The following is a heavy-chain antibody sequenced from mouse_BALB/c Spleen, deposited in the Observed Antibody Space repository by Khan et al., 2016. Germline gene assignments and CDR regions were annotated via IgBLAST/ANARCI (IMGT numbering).Heavy chain of an antibody. V-gene: IGHV1S136*01. J-gene: IGHJ1*01. CDR2: INPYNDGT. CDR1: GYTFTSYV. CDR3: ARTPTRYWYFDV. Sequence: VQLQQSGPELVKPGASVKMSCKASGYTFTSYVMHWVKQKPGQGLEWIGYINPYNDGTKYNEKFKGKATRTSDESSSTAYMELSSLTSEDSAVYYCARTPTRYWYFDVWGAGTTVTVSS.